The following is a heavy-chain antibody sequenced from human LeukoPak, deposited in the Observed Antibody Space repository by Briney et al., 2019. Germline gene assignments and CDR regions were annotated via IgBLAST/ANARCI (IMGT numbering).Heavy chain of an antibody. CDR2: INPNSGGT. Sequence: ASVKVSCKASGYTFTGYYMHWVRQAPGQGLEWMGWINPNSGGTNYAQKFQSRVTMTRDTSISTAYMELSRLRSDDTAVYYCARGGKGVVVPAAHQGSNWFDPWGQGTLVTVSS. J-gene: IGHJ5*02. CDR3: ARGGKGVVVPAAHQGSNWFDP. CDR1: GYTFTGYY. D-gene: IGHD2-2*01. V-gene: IGHV1-2*02.